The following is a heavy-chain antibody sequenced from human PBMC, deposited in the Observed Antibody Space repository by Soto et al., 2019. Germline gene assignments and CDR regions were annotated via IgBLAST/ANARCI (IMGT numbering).Heavy chain of an antibody. CDR3: GRGYARCDY. D-gene: IGHD2-15*01. CDR2: IKEDGSEK. V-gene: IGHV3-7*03. Sequence: PLGGSLRLSCVASGFTFSSYWMSWVRQAPGKGPEWVANIKEDGSEKYYVDSVKGRFTISRDNVKNSLYLQMNSLRAEDTAVYYCGRGYARCDYWGQGTLVTVSS. J-gene: IGHJ4*02. CDR1: GFTFSSYW.